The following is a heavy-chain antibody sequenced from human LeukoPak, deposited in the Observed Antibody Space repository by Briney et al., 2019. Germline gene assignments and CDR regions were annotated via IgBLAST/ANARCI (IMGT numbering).Heavy chain of an antibody. V-gene: IGHV4-39*01. J-gene: IGHJ5*02. CDR3: ARQTNWFDP. CDR1: GGSISTSSYY. CDR2: IYYSGST. Sequence: SETLSLTCTVSGGSISTSSYYWAWIRQPPVKGLEWIGSIYYSGSTYYSPSLKSRVTISVDTSKNQFSLKLSSVTAADTAVYYCARQTNWFDPWGQGTLVTVSS.